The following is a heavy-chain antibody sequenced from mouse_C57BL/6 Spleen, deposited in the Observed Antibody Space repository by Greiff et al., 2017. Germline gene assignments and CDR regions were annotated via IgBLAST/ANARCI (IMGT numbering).Heavy chain of an antibody. CDR2: INPGSGGT. CDR3: ARYDGYLRFDY. D-gene: IGHD2-3*01. V-gene: IGHV1-54*01. CDR1: GYAFTNYL. Sequence: VQLQQSGAELVRPGPSVKVSCKASGYAFTNYLIEWVKQRPGQGLEWIGVINPGSGGTNYNEKFKGKATLTADKSSSTAYMQLSSLTSEDSAVYFCARYDGYLRFDYWGQGTTLTVSS. J-gene: IGHJ2*01.